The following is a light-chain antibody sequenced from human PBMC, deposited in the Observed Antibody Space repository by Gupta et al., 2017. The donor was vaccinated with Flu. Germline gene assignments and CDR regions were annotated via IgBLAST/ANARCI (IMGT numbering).Light chain of an antibody. CDR3: SSYAGSYNLV. Sequence: QSALTQPRSVPGSPGQSVPISCTGTSSDVGGYNYVSWHQQTTGNAPILMIYDVSKRPSGVPDRFSGSKAGTTAFTTTSGLQAEDDAYYYYSSYAGSYNLVFGGGTKLTVL. V-gene: IGLV2-11*01. CDR2: DVS. J-gene: IGLJ2*01. CDR1: SSDVGGYNY.